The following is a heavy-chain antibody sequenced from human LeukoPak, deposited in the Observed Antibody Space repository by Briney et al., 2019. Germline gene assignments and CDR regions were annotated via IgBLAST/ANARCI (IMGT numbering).Heavy chain of an antibody. D-gene: IGHD1-1*01. Sequence: GESLKISCKGSGYIFSTYWIGWVRQMPGKGLEWMGIIYPGDSDTRYSPSFQGQVTISADKSISTAYLQWSSLKASDTAMYYCAGLATTGITTRFDYWGQGTLVTVSS. V-gene: IGHV5-51*01. J-gene: IGHJ4*02. CDR3: AGLATTGITTRFDY. CDR2: IYPGDSDT. CDR1: GYIFSTYW.